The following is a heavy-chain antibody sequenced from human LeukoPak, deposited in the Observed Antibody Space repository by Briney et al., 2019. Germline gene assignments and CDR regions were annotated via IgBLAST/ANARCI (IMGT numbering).Heavy chain of an antibody. CDR2: INPNSGGT. J-gene: IGHJ6*02. CDR3: ARAMSLSVPAAIPYYYYGMDV. D-gene: IGHD2-2*01. Sequence: ASVKVSCKASGYTFTGYYMHWVRQAPGQGLEWMGWINPNSGGTNYAQKFQGRVTMTRDTSISTAYMELSRLRSDDTAVYYCARAMSLSVPAAIPYYYYGMDVWGQGTTVTVFS. CDR1: GYTFTGYY. V-gene: IGHV1-2*02.